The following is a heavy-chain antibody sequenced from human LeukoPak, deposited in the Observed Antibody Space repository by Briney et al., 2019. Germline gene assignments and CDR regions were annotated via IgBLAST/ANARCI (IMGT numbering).Heavy chain of an antibody. J-gene: IGHJ4*02. CDR2: HNPNSGET. CDR1: GYTFTDYY. D-gene: IGHD4-11*01. V-gene: IGHV1-2*02. CDR3: ARDRDYSNTERGFDY. Sequence: SSVKVTCKTSGYTFTDYYIHWVRQAPGQGLEWMGWHNPNSGETNCAQKFQGRVTMTGDTSISTAYMELRRVTSDDTAVYYCARDRDYSNTERGFDYWGQGTLVTVSS.